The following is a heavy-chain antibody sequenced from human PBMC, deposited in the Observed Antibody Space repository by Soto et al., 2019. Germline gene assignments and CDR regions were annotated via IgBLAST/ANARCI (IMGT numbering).Heavy chain of an antibody. CDR2: ISGSGGST. Sequence: PGGSLRLSCAVSGFTFSSYVMSWVRQAPGKGLEWVSAISGSGGSTYYADSVKGRFTISRDNSKNTLYLQMNSLRADDTAVYYCAKFGYYDSSGHNWFDPWGQGTLVTAPQ. D-gene: IGHD3-22*01. V-gene: IGHV3-23*01. J-gene: IGHJ5*02. CDR1: GFTFSSYV. CDR3: AKFGYYDSSGHNWFDP.